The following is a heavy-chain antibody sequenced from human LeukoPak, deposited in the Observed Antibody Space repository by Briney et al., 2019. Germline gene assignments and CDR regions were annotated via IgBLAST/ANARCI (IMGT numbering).Heavy chain of an antibody. D-gene: IGHD5-12*01. CDR2: INPSGGST. J-gene: IGHJ4*02. CDR1: GYTFTSYY. Sequence: ASVKVSCKASGYTFTSYYMHWVRQAPGQGLEWVGIINPSGGSTSYAQKFQGRVTMTRDRSTSKVYLDLSSLRAEDTAAYYFARDARSGSRPIWGERTLVTVSS. V-gene: IGHV1-46*01. CDR3: ARDARSGSRPI.